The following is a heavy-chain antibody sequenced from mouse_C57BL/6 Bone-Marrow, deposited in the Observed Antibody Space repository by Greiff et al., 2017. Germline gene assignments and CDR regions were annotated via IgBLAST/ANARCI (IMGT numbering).Heavy chain of an antibody. Sequence: EVQLQESGPELVKPGASVKIPCKASGYTFTDYNMDWVKQSHGKSLEWIGDINPNNGGTTYNQKFKGKATLTVDKASSTAYMELRSLTSEDTSVYYCSSADYYGSSPFAYWGQGTLVTVSA. J-gene: IGHJ3*01. CDR3: SSADYYGSSPFAY. CDR2: INPNNGGT. CDR1: GYTFTDYN. D-gene: IGHD1-1*01. V-gene: IGHV1-18*01.